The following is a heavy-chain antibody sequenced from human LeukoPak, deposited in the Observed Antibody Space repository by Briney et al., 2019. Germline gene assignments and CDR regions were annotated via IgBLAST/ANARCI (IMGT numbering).Heavy chain of an antibody. V-gene: IGHV3-66*01. CDR2: IYSDVSGGST. CDR3: ASRLAAAAINWFDP. D-gene: IGHD6-13*01. J-gene: IGHJ5*01. CDR1: GFTVRSNY. Sequence: GGSLRLSCAASGFTVRSNYMTWVRQAPGKGLEWVSVIYSDVSGGSTYYADSVKGRFTISRDNSKNTLYLQMSSLRAEDTAVYYCASRLAAAAINWFDPWGQGTLVTVSS.